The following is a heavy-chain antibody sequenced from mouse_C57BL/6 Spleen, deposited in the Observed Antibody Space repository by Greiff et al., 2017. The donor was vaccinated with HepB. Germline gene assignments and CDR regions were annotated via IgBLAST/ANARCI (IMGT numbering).Heavy chain of an antibody. Sequence: ESGPGLVKPSQSLSLTCSVTGYSITSGYYWNWIRQFPGNKLEWMGYISYDGSNNYNPSLKNRISITRDTSKNQFFLKLNSVTTEDTATYYCARYYGNYVGYFDYWGQGTTLTVSS. CDR3: ARYYGNYVGYFDY. J-gene: IGHJ2*01. V-gene: IGHV3-6*01. D-gene: IGHD2-1*01. CDR1: GYSITSGYY. CDR2: ISYDGSN.